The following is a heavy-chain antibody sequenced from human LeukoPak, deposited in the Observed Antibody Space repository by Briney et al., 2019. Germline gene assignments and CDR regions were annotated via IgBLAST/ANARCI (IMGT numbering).Heavy chain of an antibody. CDR3: ASSPRARPDYYYYMDV. CDR2: IIPIFGTA. J-gene: IGHJ6*03. Sequence: SVKVSCKASGGTFSSYAISWVRQAPGQGLEWMGGIIPIFGTANYAQKFQGRVTITTDESTSTAYMELSSLRSEDTAVYYCASSPRARPDYYYYMDVWGKGTTVTVSS. CDR1: GGTFSSYA. V-gene: IGHV1-69*05.